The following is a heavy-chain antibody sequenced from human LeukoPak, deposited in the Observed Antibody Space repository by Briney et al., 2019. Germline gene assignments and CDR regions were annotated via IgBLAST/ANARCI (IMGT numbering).Heavy chain of an antibody. CDR2: VYSGGGT. Sequence: GGSLRLSCAASGFTFSSYGMSWVRQAPGKGLEWVSVVYSGGGTHYADSVKGRFTISRDNSKNTLYLQMNSLRAEDTAVYYCALGRSVAGRFDYWGQGTLVTVSS. CDR1: GFTFSSYG. V-gene: IGHV3-23*01. CDR3: ALGRSVAGRFDY. D-gene: IGHD6-19*01. J-gene: IGHJ4*02.